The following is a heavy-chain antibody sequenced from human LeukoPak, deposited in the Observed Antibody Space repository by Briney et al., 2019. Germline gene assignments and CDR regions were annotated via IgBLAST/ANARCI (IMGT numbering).Heavy chain of an antibody. CDR2: ISSSSSYI. CDR3: ARDLIFDY. J-gene: IGHJ4*02. Sequence: GGSLRLSCAASGFTFSSYAMSWVRQAPGKGLEWVSAISSSSSYIYYADSVKGRFTISRDNAKNSLYLQMNSLRAEDTVVYYCARDLIFDYWGQGTLVTVSS. D-gene: IGHD2-8*01. V-gene: IGHV3-21*01. CDR1: GFTFSSYA.